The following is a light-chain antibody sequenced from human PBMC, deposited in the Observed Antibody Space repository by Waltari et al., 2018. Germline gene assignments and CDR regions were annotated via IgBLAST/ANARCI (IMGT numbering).Light chain of an antibody. V-gene: IGLV2-14*03. CDR2: DVS. CDR1: SSDVGGYDY. Sequence: QSALTQPASVSGSPGQSITISCTGTSSDVGGYDYVSWYQHHPGRAPTLMIYDVSNRPSGVSDRFSGSKAGNTASLTISGLQTEDEADYYCSSFTRSDTPLYVFGTGTKVTVL. CDR3: SSFTRSDTPLYV. J-gene: IGLJ1*01.